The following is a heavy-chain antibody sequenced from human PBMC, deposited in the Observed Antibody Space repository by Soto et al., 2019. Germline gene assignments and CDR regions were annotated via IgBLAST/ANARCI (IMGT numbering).Heavy chain of an antibody. D-gene: IGHD6-19*01. CDR3: AKGGRQWLVTSDFNY. Sequence: VQLVESGGGVVQPGRSLRLSCAASGFTFSDYAMHWVRQAPGKGLEWVAVVSHDGRNTHYADYVKDRFTISRDSSKNTVSLEMTSLRAKDTAVYYCAKGGRQWLVTSDFNYWGQGALVTVSS. CDR2: VSHDGRNT. J-gene: IGHJ4*02. CDR1: GFTFSDYA. V-gene: IGHV3-30*18.